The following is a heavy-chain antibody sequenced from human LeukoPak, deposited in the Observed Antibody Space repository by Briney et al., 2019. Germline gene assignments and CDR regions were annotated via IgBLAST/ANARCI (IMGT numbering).Heavy chain of an antibody. J-gene: IGHJ4*02. CDR2: ILHGGGT. Sequence: SETLSLTCAVSGGSINSDSWSWIRQPPGKGLEWVGYILHGGGTYSNPSLKSRVTISVDTSKNQFSLKPSSVTAADTAVYYCARPPYYYDSSGYYYEDFDYWGQGTLVTVSS. CDR1: GGSINSDS. V-gene: IGHV4-59*04. CDR3: ARPPYYYDSSGYYYEDFDY. D-gene: IGHD3-22*01.